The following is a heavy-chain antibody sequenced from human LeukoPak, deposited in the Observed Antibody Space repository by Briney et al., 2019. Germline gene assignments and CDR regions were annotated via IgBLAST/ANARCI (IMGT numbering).Heavy chain of an antibody. J-gene: IGHJ4*02. Sequence: ASVKVSCKASGYTFTDYYVHWVRRAPGQGLEWMGWINPNNGGTEYAQKFQGRVAMTRDTSTSTVYMELSRLTVDDTAVYYCARDHDWGVDYWGQGTLVTVSS. D-gene: IGHD7-27*01. CDR3: ARDHDWGVDY. V-gene: IGHV1-2*02. CDR2: INPNNGGT. CDR1: GYTFTDYY.